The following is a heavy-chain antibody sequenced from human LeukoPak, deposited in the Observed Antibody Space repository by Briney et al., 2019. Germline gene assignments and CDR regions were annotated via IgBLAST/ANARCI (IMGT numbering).Heavy chain of an antibody. CDR1: GYTFTGYY. J-gene: IGHJ5*02. CDR3: ARYYSSGRHNWFDP. Sequence: ASVKVSCKASGYTFTGYYMHWVRQTPGQGLEWMGWINPNSGGTNYAQKFQGRVTMTRDTSISTAYMELSRLRSDDTAVYYCARYYSSGRHNWFDPWGQGTLVTVSS. D-gene: IGHD6-19*01. V-gene: IGHV1-2*02. CDR2: INPNSGGT.